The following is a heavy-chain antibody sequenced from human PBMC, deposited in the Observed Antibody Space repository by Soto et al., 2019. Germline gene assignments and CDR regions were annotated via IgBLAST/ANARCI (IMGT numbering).Heavy chain of an antibody. D-gene: IGHD6-19*01. CDR1: GGSISSYY. V-gene: IGHV4-59*01. Sequence: PSETLSLTCTVSGGSISSYYWSWIRQPPGKGLEWIGYIYYSGSTNYNPSLKSRVTISVDTSKNQFSLKLSSVTAADTAVYYCARAVSSGWYGTWFDPWGQGTLVTVSS. J-gene: IGHJ5*02. CDR3: ARAVSSGWYGTWFDP. CDR2: IYYSGST.